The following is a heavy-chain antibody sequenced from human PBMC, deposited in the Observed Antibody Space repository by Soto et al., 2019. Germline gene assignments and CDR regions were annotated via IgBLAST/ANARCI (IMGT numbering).Heavy chain of an antibody. CDR2: ISAYNGNT. D-gene: IGHD3-22*01. CDR1: GYTFTSYG. CDR3: ARVTRGSSGYYGLSRFDN. Sequence: ASVKVACKASGYTFTSYGISWLRHAPGQGLEWMGWISAYNGNTNYAQKLQGRVTMTTDTSTSTAYMELRSLRSDDTAVYYCARVTRGSSGYYGLSRFDNWGQRTLVTVSS. J-gene: IGHJ4*02. V-gene: IGHV1-18*01.